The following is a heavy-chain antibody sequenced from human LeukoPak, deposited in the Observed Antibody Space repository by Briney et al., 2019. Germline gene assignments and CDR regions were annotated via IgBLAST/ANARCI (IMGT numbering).Heavy chain of an antibody. CDR3: ARLVGTAADDY. D-gene: IGHD6-13*01. J-gene: IGHJ4*02. Sequence: NPSETLSLTCTVSGGSISGYHWNWIRQSPGKGLEWIANIFYTGNADYNPSLKSRVTISVDTSKNQFSLKLRSVTAADTAVYYCARLVGTAADDYWGQGTLVTVSS. V-gene: IGHV4-59*08. CDR1: GGSISGYH. CDR2: IFYTGNA.